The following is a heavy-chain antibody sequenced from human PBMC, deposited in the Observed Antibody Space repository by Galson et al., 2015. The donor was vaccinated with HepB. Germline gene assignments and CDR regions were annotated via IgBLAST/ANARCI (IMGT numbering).Heavy chain of an antibody. V-gene: IGHV4-4*07. Sequence: SETLSLTCTVSGGSISSYYWSWIRQPAGKGLEWIGRIYTSGSTNYNPSLKSRVTMSVDTSKNQFSLKLSSVTAADTAVYYCARDRTYYDILTGYSAGGWFDPWGQGTLVTVSS. CDR3: ARDRTYYDILTGYSAGGWFDP. J-gene: IGHJ5*02. CDR2: IYTSGST. CDR1: GGSISSYY. D-gene: IGHD3-9*01.